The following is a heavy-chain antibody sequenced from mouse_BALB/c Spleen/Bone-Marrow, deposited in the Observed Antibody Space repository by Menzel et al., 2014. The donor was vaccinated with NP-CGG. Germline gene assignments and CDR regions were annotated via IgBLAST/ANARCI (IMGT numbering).Heavy chain of an antibody. V-gene: IGHV7-3*02. CDR3: ARGGNDLDY. CDR2: IRNKANGYTT. J-gene: IGHJ2*01. CDR1: GFTFTDYY. Sequence: EVLVVESGGGLVQPGGSLRLSCATSGFTFTDYYMSWVRQPPGKALEWLGFIRNKANGYTTEYSASVKGRFTISRDNSQSILYLQMNTLRAEDSATYYCARGGNDLDYWGQGTTLTVSS. D-gene: IGHD2-3*01.